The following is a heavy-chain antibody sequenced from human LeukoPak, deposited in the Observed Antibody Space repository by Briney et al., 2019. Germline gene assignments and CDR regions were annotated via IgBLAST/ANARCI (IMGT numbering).Heavy chain of an antibody. V-gene: IGHV3-30*18. J-gene: IGHJ6*02. CDR2: ISYDGSNK. Sequence: GRSLRLSCAASGFTFSSYGMHWVRQAPGKGLEWVAVISYDGSNKYYADSVKGRFTISRDNSKNTLYLQMNSLRAEDTAVYYCAKEYGYGSGSYGMDVWGQGTTVTVSS. D-gene: IGHD3-10*01. CDR3: AKEYGYGSGSYGMDV. CDR1: GFTFSSYG.